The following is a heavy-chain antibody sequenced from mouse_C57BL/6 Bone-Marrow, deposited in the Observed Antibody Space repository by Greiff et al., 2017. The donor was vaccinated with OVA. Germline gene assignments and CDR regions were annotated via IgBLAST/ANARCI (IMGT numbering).Heavy chain of an antibody. V-gene: IGHV5-12*01. J-gene: IGHJ3*01. CDR3: ARHAIYDGYNSFAY. CDR2: ICPGGGST. CDR1: GFTFSDYY. Sequence: EVHVVESGGGLVQPGGSLKLSCAASGFTFSDYYMYWVRQTPEKRLEWVAYICPGGGSTNYPDNVKGRSTIPRDNANNTLYLQMSLLKSEDTAMYDDARHAIYDGYNSFAYWGQGTLVTVSS. D-gene: IGHD2-3*01.